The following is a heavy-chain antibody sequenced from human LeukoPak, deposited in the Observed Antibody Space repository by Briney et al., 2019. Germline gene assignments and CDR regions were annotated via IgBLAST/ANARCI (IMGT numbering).Heavy chain of an antibody. D-gene: IGHD2-15*01. Sequence: ASVKVSCKASGYTFTGDYMHWVRQAPGQGLEWMGWINPNSGGTKYAQKFQGRVTMTRDTSISTAYMELSRLRSDDTAVYYCARPVLGDGTVAAQFEHWGQGTLVTVSS. J-gene: IGHJ4*02. CDR2: INPNSGGT. CDR1: GYTFTGDY. CDR3: ARPVLGDGTVAAQFEH. V-gene: IGHV1-2*02.